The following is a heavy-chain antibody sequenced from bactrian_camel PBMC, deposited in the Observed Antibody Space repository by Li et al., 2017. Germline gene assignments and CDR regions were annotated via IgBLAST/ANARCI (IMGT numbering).Heavy chain of an antibody. V-gene: IGHV3S55*01. CDR1: GFNFVTERYC. Sequence: QLVESGGGSVKEGGSLRVSCVASGFNFVTERYCMAWFRQAPGKEREGVAGINAVDRTIYADSVKGRFTISKDKAKNTLDLQMNSLKPEDSAMYYCAAARWVGNEFGSCTRRLVEYEHNYWGQGTQVTVS. CDR3: AAARWVGNEFGSCTRRLVEYEHNY. CDR2: INAVDRT. J-gene: IGHJ4*01. D-gene: IGHD5*01.